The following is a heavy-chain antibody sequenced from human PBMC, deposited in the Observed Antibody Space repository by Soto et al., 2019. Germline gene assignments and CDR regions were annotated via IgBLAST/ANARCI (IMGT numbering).Heavy chain of an antibody. D-gene: IGHD6-13*01. CDR1: GGSISSYY. CDR3: ARPPLSSGYSSSWYNHYYMDV. Sequence: PSETLSLTCTVSGGSISSYYWSWIRQPPGKGLEWIGYIYYSGSTNYNPSLKSRVTISVDTSKNQFSLKLSSVTAADTAVYYCARPPLSSGYSSSWYNHYYMDVWGKGTTVTVAS. CDR2: IYYSGST. V-gene: IGHV4-59*08. J-gene: IGHJ6*03.